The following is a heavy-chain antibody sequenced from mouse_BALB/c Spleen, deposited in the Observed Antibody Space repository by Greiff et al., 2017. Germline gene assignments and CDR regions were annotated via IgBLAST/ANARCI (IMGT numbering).Heavy chain of an antibody. V-gene: IGHV5-9-4*01. CDR2: ISSGGSYT. CDR1: GFTFSSYA. Sequence: EVKLVESGGGLVKPGGSLKLSCAASGFTFSSYAMSWVRQSPEKRLEWVAEISSGGSYTYYPDTVTGRFTISRDNAKNTLYLEMSSLRSEDTAMYYCAREGGYDYDGYFDYWGQGTTLTVSS. D-gene: IGHD2-4*01. CDR3: AREGGYDYDGYFDY. J-gene: IGHJ2*01.